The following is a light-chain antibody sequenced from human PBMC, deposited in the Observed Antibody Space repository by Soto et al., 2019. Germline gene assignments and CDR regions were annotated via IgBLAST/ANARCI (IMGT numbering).Light chain of an antibody. Sequence: ETVLTQSPGTLSLSPGERATLSCRASQSISSSFLAWYQQKPGQAPRLLIYGASSRATGIPDRFSGSGSGTEFTLPISRLEPEDAAVYYCQQYVRSPPSWTFGQGTKVEIK. CDR3: QQYVRSPPSWT. V-gene: IGKV3-20*01. J-gene: IGKJ1*01. CDR2: GAS. CDR1: QSISSSF.